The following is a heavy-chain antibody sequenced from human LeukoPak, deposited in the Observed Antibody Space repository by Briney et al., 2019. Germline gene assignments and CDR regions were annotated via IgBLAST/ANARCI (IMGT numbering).Heavy chain of an antibody. Sequence: SVKVSCKASGGIFSSYAISWVRQAPGQGLEWMGGIIPIFGTANYAQKFQGRVTITTDESTSTAYMELSSLRSEDTAVYYCARRGPLDDLRGYSYGYLNYFDYWGQGTLVTVSS. CDR2: IIPIFGTA. CDR1: GGIFSSYA. D-gene: IGHD5-18*01. J-gene: IGHJ4*02. V-gene: IGHV1-69*05. CDR3: ARRGPLDDLRGYSYGYLNYFDY.